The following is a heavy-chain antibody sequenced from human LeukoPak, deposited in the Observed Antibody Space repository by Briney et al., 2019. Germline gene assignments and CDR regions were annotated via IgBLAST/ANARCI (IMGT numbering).Heavy chain of an antibody. V-gene: IGHV4-39*01. CDR1: GGSISSRSYY. Sequence: PSETLSLTCTVSGGSISSRSYYWGWIRQPPGKGLEWIGSIYYSGDTYYNPSLKSRVTISVDTSKSQFSLRLSSVTAADTAVYYCARHGNIVILPDTSKAFDVWGQGSMVTVSS. J-gene: IGHJ3*01. D-gene: IGHD2/OR15-2a*01. CDR3: ARHGNIVILPDTSKAFDV. CDR2: IYYSGDT.